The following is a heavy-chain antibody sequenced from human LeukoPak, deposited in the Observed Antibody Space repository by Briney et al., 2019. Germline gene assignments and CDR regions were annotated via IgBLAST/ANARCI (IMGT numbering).Heavy chain of an antibody. CDR2: ISEYGGRT. V-gene: IGHV3-23*01. D-gene: IGHD2-21*02. Sequence: PGGSLRLSCAASGLKFAGFGMSWVRHLPGKGLEWVSSISEYGGRTYYTGSVQCRIPLSRDNPKPTVYLQLNRLRADDTGVYYCAKTIGLVTGLAFVQFGMDVWGQGTTVTVSS. CDR3: AKTIGLVTGLAFVQFGMDV. J-gene: IGHJ6*02. CDR1: GLKFAGFG.